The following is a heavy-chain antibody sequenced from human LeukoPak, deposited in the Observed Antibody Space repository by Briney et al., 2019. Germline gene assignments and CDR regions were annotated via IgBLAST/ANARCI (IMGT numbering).Heavy chain of an antibody. D-gene: IGHD2-2*02. Sequence: ASVNLSCKASGGTFSSYAISWVRQAPGQGLEWMGRIIPIFGIANYSQKFQGRVTITADKSTSTAYMELSSLRSEDTAVYYCASWGYCSSTSCYRGSGYYYYGMDVWGQGTTVTVSS. CDR1: GGTFSSYA. CDR3: ASWGYCSSTSCYRGSGYYYYGMDV. CDR2: IIPIFGIA. V-gene: IGHV1-69*04. J-gene: IGHJ6*02.